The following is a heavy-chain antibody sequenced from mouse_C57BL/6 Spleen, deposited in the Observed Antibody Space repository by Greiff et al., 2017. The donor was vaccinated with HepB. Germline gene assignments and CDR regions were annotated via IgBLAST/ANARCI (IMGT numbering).Heavy chain of an antibody. J-gene: IGHJ4*01. V-gene: IGHV1-69*01. CDR1: GYTFTSYW. Sequence: VQLKQPGAELVMPGASVKLSCKASGYTFTSYWMHWVKQRPGQGLEWIGEIDPSDSYTNYNQKFKGKSTLTVDKSSSTAYMQLSSLTSEDSAVYYCARNDGYYDAMDYWGQGTSVTVSS. D-gene: IGHD2-3*01. CDR2: IDPSDSYT. CDR3: ARNDGYYDAMDY.